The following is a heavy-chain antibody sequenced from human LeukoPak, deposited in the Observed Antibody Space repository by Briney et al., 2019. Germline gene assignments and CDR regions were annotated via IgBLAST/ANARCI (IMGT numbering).Heavy chain of an antibody. V-gene: IGHV4-39*01. D-gene: IGHD2-21*02. CDR2: IYYSGST. Sequence: SETLSLTCSVSGGSISSTTYYWGWIRQPPGKGLEWIGSIYYSGSTYYNPSLKSRVTIPLDTSKNQFSLKLSSVTAADTAVYYCASRICGGACYGVFWYFDLWGRGTLVTVSS. J-gene: IGHJ2*01. CDR3: ASRICGGACYGVFWYFDL. CDR1: GGSISSTTYY.